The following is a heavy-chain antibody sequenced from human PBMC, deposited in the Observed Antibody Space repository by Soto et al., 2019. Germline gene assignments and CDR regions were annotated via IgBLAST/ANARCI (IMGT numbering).Heavy chain of an antibody. J-gene: IGHJ4*02. CDR2: IYYTGTT. Sequence: HLQMQESGPGLVKPSETLSLTCTVSGGSVSRDSYYWGWVRQPPGKGLEWIGSIYYTGTTYYTPSLKSRVTISVDTSKNQFSLKLRSVTAADTAVYYCARPDSVCVRPHSARFDHWGQGTLVTVSS. CDR1: GGSVSRDSYY. V-gene: IGHV4-39*01. CDR3: ARPDSVCVRPHSARFDH. D-gene: IGHD2-8*01.